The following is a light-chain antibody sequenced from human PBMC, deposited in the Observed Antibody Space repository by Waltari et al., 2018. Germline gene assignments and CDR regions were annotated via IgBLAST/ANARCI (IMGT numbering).Light chain of an antibody. CDR2: GAS. CDR1: QTIANR. Sequence: DIQMTQSPSSLSASVGDRVTISCRASQTIANRLSWFRQKPGAAPELLIYGASTLYSGVPSRFSGSGSGTDFTLTISSLGPEDFAIYSCQQSFVTPLTFGGGTKVEIK. CDR3: QQSFVTPLT. J-gene: IGKJ4*01. V-gene: IGKV1-39*01.